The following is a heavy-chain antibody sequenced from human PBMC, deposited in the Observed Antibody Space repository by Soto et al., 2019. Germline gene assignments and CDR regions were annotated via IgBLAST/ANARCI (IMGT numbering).Heavy chain of an antibody. CDR3: MTTVTTFGC. CDR1: GFTLSNYW. CDR2: IKQDGSEK. D-gene: IGHD4-17*01. V-gene: IGHV3-7*05. J-gene: IGHJ4*02. Sequence: EVQLVESGGGLVQPGGSLRLSCTASGFTLSNYWMNWVRQAPEKGLEWVANIKQDGSEKNYVDSVKGRFTISRDNAKNSLYLQMNSLRADDTAMYYCMTTVTTFGCWGQVTLVTVSS.